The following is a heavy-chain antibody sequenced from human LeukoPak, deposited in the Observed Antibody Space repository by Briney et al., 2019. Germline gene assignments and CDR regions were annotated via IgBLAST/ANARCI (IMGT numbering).Heavy chain of an antibody. CDR1: GVSMRSNW. CDR2: IYHSGST. V-gene: IGHV4-4*02. D-gene: IGHD2-15*01. J-gene: IGHJ4*02. CDR3: ARSCEGLTCYSDY. Sequence: PSETLSLTCAVSGVSMRSNWWSWVRQSPGKGLEWIGEIYHSGSTNYNPSLKSRVDIAVDQSRSQFSLKLRSVTAADTAVYYCARSCEGLTCYSDYWGQGTLVTVSS.